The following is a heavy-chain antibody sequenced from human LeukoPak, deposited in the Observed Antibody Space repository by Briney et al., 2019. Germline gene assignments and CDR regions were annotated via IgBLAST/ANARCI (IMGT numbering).Heavy chain of an antibody. CDR2: IYYSGST. CDR3: ATAPWGYSSGWYFFDY. D-gene: IGHD6-19*01. V-gene: IGHV4-61*01. CDR1: GGSVNSGSYY. Sequence: SETLSLTCTVSGGSVNSGSYYWNWIRQPPGKGLEWIGYIYYSGSTNYNPSLKSRVTISVDTSKNQFSLKLSSVTAADTAVYYCATAPWGYSSGWYFFDYWGQGTLVTVSS. J-gene: IGHJ4*02.